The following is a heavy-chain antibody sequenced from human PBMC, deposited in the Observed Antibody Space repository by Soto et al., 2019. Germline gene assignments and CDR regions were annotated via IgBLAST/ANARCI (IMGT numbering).Heavy chain of an antibody. CDR2: ISYDGSNK. Sequence: GGSLRLSCAASGLTFSSYGMHWVRRAPGKGLEWVAVISYDGSNKYYADSVKGRFTISRDNSKNTLYLQMNSLRAEDTAVYYCANLPMVRGVIKYNWNDGEARYWGQGTLVTVSS. D-gene: IGHD3-10*01. V-gene: IGHV3-30*18. CDR1: GLTFSSYG. J-gene: IGHJ4*02. CDR3: ANLPMVRGVIKYNWNDGEARY.